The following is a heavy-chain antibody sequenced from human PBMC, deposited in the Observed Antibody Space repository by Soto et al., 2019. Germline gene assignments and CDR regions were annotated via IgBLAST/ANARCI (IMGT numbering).Heavy chain of an antibody. V-gene: IGHV3-30*18. J-gene: IGHJ3*02. CDR1: GFTFSSYG. CDR2: ISYHGSDQ. D-gene: IGHD3-22*01. Sequence: QVQLVESGGGVVQPGRSLRLSCAASGFTFSSYGMHWVRQAPGKGLEWVAVISYHGSDQYYADSVKGRYTISRDNSKITVHLPMNCLRAEDTAVYYCAKGVRDYYDCRGVDAFDIWGQGTVVTGSS. CDR3: AKGVRDYYDCRGVDAFDI.